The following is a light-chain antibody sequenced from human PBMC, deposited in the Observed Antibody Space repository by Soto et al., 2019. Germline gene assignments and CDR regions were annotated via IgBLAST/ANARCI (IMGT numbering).Light chain of an antibody. V-gene: IGLV2-14*03. CDR1: ISDVGGFNY. Sequence: QSALTQPASVSGSPGQSITISCTGTISDVGGFNYVSWYQQHPGKAPKLMIYDVTNRPSGVSYRFSGSKSGTTASLTISGLQAEDEAEYYCNSYTSSSTYVLGTGTKVTVL. J-gene: IGLJ1*01. CDR3: NSYTSSSTYV. CDR2: DVT.